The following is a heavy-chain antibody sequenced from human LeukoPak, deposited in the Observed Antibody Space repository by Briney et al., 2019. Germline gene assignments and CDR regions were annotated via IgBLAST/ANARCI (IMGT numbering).Heavy chain of an antibody. CDR2: IYYSGST. CDR1: GGSISSGGYY. Sequence: SETLSLTCTVSGGSISSGGYYWSWIRQHPGKGLEWIGYIYYSGSTYYNPSLKSRVTISVDASKNQFSLKLSSVTAADTAVYYSARGGTVVTIDYWGQGTLVTVSS. J-gene: IGHJ4*02. CDR3: ARGGTVVTIDY. D-gene: IGHD2-15*01. V-gene: IGHV4-31*03.